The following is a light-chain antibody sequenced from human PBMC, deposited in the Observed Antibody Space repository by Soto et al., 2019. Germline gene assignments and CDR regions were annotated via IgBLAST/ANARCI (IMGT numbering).Light chain of an antibody. CDR3: QQCDYFPYT. Sequence: DIQMTQSPSTLSASVGDRVTITCQASEDIRDCLDWFQQKPGHAPTLLVYDASNEETGVPSRFSESGSGTFFTTTMSSMQPEDIATNYCQQCDYFPYTFGQGTKLEI. J-gene: IGKJ2*01. V-gene: IGKV1-33*01. CDR1: EDIRDC. CDR2: DAS.